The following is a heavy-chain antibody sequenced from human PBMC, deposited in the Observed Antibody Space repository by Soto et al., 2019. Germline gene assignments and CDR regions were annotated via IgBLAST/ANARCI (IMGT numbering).Heavy chain of an antibody. Sequence: GGSLRLSCAASGFTFSSYAMSWVRQAPGKGPEWVSGIGGSGDSTYYADSVKGRFTISRDNSENTVYLQINSLRAEDTARYYSAKDIRGRDYPDAFDIWGQGTMVTVSS. D-gene: IGHD1-26*01. V-gene: IGHV3-23*01. CDR1: GFTFSSYA. J-gene: IGHJ3*02. CDR2: IGGSGDST. CDR3: AKDIRGRDYPDAFDI.